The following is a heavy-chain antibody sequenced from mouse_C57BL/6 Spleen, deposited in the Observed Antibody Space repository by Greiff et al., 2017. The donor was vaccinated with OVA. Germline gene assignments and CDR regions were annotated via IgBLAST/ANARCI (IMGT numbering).Heavy chain of an antibody. CDR1: GYAFTNYL. CDR2: INPGSGGT. J-gene: IGHJ4*01. D-gene: IGHD1-1*01. Sequence: VNVVESGAELVRPGTSVKVSCKASGYAFTNYLIEWVKQRPGQGLEWIGVINPGSGGTNYNEKFKGKATLTADKSSSTAYMQLSSLTSEDSAVYFCARSGYYYGSSHYYAMDYWGQGTSVTVSS. CDR3: ARSGYYYGSSHYYAMDY. V-gene: IGHV1-54*01.